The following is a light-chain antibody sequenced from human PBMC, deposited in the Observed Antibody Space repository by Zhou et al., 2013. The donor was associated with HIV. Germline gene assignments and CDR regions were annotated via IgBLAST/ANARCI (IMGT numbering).Light chain of an antibody. CDR3: QQLNSYST. Sequence: DIQMTQSPSSLSASLGDRVTITCQASQDISNYLNWYQQKPGKAPKLLIYDTSNLEIGVPSKFSGSGSGTEFALTINSLQPEDFATYYCQQLNSYSTFGQGTRLEIK. CDR2: DTS. J-gene: IGKJ5*01. V-gene: IGKV1-33*01. CDR1: QDISNY.